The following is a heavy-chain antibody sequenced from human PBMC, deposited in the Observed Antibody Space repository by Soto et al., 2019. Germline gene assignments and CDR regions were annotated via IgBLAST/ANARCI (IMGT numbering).Heavy chain of an antibody. CDR3: IIIVAGTPRNYFDY. D-gene: IGHD6-19*01. V-gene: IGHV3-73*01. CDR2: IRSKANSYAT. CDR1: GFTFSGSA. Sequence: GGSLRLSCAASGFTFSGSAMHWVRQASGKGLEWVGRIRSKANSYATAYAASVKGRFTISRDDSKNTAYLQMNSLKTEDTAVYYCIIIVAGTPRNYFDYWGQGTLVTVSS. J-gene: IGHJ4*02.